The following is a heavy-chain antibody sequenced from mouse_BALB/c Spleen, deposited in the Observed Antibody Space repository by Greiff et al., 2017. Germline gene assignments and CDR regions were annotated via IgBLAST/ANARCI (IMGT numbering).Heavy chain of an antibody. V-gene: IGHV5-17*02. CDR3: ATDGYSYYAMDD. CDR2: ICSGSSTS. D-gene: IGHD2-3*01. CDR1: GFTFSSFG. J-gene: IGHJ4*01. Sequence: EVNLVESGGGLVQPGGSRKLSCAASGFTFSSFGMHWVRQAPEQGLEWVAYICSGSSTSYSADTVKGRFTISRDNPKNTLFLQMTRLRSEDTALYDCATDGYSYYAMDDWGQGTSVTVSS.